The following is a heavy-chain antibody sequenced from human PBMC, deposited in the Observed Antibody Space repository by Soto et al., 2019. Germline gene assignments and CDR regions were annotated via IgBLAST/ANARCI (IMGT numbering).Heavy chain of an antibody. CDR3: AIPSGLTVTGPDY. D-gene: IGHD6-19*01. V-gene: IGHV3-23*01. CDR1: GFIFRNYA. CDR2: IGGNGADT. J-gene: IGHJ4*02. Sequence: EVQLLESGGGLVQPGESLRLSCAASGFIFRNYAMSWVRQAPGKGLEWVSAIGGNGADTYYADSVKGRFTISRDNSKNTLYLQMNSLRAEDTAVYFCAIPSGLTVTGPDYWGQGTLVTVSS.